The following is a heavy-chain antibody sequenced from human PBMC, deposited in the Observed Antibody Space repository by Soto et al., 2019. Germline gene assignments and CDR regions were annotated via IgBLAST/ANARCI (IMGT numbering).Heavy chain of an antibody. CDR3: ARQTTVNYYYYYGMDV. V-gene: IGHV1-3*01. D-gene: IGHD4-4*01. J-gene: IGHJ6*02. CDR2: INAGNGNT. Sequence: ASVKVSCKASGYTFTSYAMHWVRQAPGQRLEWMGWINAGNGNTKYSQKFQGGVTITRDTSASTAYMELSSLRSEDTAVYYCARQTTVNYYYYYGMDVWGHGTTLTVSS. CDR1: GYTFTSYA.